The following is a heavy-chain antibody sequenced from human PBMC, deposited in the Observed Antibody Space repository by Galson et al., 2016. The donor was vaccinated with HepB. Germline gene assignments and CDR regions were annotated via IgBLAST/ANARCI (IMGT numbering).Heavy chain of an antibody. V-gene: IGHV3-23*01. J-gene: IGHJ4*02. CDR1: GFTFSSYA. D-gene: IGHD3-10*02. CDR3: AKVPFPVVAEAMLGGLDS. Sequence: SLRLSCAASGFTFSSYALTWVRQAPGRGLEWVSDISAGGGETYYADSVKGRFTPSRDNSKHTLYLQMHSLRVDDTAVYYCAKVPFPVVAEAMLGGLDSWGQGSLVTVSS. CDR2: ISAGGGET.